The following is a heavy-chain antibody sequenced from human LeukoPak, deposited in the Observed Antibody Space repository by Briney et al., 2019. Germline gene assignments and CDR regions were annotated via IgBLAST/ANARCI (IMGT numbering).Heavy chain of an antibody. D-gene: IGHD2-15*01. CDR3: ARGVTQSTPGFDY. J-gene: IGHJ4*02. CDR2: ILYSGST. CDR1: GGSISGYF. Sequence: SETLSLTCTVSGGSISGYFWSWVRQPPGKGVEWIAYILYSGSTNYNPSLKSRVTISVDKSKNQFSLKLSSVTAADTAVYYCARGVTQSTPGFDYWGQGTLVTVSS. V-gene: IGHV4-59*12.